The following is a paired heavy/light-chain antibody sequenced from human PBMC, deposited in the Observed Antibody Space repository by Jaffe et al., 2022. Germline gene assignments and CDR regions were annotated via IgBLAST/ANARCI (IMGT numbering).Heavy chain of an antibody. CDR2: INQDGSEK. J-gene: IGHJ4*02. Sequence: EVQLVESGGDLVQPGGSLRLSCAASGFTFGAYWMAWLRQAPGKGLEFVAQINQDGSEKYSLDSVKGRFTISRDNAKNSLYLQMNSLRVEDTALYYCARDEGRSFPYWGRGTLVSVSS. V-gene: IGHV3-7*05. CDR3: ARDEGRSFPY. CDR1: GFTFGAYW. D-gene: IGHD1-26*01.
Light chain of an antibody. Sequence: DVVLTQSPLSLPVTLGQPASISCRSTQSLVHSDGNTYLGWLQQRPGQSPRRLIYKVSNRDSGVPDRFSGSGAGTDFTLKISRVEAEDVGVYYCMQGTNWRTFGQGTKVEIK. CDR1: QSLVHSDGNTY. CDR2: KVS. V-gene: IGKV2-30*02. CDR3: MQGTNWRT. J-gene: IGKJ1*01.